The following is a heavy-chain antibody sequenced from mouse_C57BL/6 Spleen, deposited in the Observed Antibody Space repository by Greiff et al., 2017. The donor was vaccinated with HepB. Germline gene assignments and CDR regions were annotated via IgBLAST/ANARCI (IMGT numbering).Heavy chain of an antibody. J-gene: IGHJ2*01. D-gene: IGHD1-1*01. CDR2: INPNNGGT. V-gene: IGHV1-26*01. Sequence: VQLQQSGPELVKPGASVKISCKASGYTFTDYYMNWVKQSHGKSLEWIGDINPNNGGTSYNQKFKGKATLTVDKSSSTAYMELRSLTSEDSAVYYCARSHYGSSLGYYFDYWGQGTTLTVSS. CDR1: GYTFTDYY. CDR3: ARSHYGSSLGYYFDY.